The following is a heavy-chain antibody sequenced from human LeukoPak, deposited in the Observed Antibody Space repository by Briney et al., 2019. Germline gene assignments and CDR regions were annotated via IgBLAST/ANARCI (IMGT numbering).Heavy chain of an antibody. V-gene: IGHV4-38-2*02. CDR1: GYSISSGYY. Sequence: SETLSLTCTVSGYSISSGYYWGWIRQPPGKGLEWIGSIYHSGSTYYNPSLKSRVTISVDTSKNQFSLKLSSVTAADTAVYYCASIPTYYYGSGSENYWGQGTLVTVSS. D-gene: IGHD3-10*01. J-gene: IGHJ4*02. CDR3: ASIPTYYYGSGSENY. CDR2: IYHSGST.